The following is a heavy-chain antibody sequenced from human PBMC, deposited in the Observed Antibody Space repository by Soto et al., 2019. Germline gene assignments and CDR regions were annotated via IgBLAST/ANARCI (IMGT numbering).Heavy chain of an antibody. CDR1: GFTFSSYA. Sequence: HPGGSLRLSCAASGFTFSSYAMSWVRQAPGKGLEWVSAISGSGGSTYYADSVKGRFTISRDNSKNTLYLQMNSLRAEDTAVYYCAKAYGYYRWYGMDVWGQGTTVTVSS. CDR2: ISGSGGST. V-gene: IGHV3-23*01. D-gene: IGHD1-26*01. CDR3: AKAYGYYRWYGMDV. J-gene: IGHJ6*02.